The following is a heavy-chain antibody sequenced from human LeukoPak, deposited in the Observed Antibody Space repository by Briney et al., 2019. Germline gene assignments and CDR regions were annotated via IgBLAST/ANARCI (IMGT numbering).Heavy chain of an antibody. D-gene: IGHD5-18*01. V-gene: IGHV3-30*18. J-gene: IGHJ4*02. CDR2: ISYDGSNK. CDR3: AKVAVDTAMPIDY. CDR1: GFTFSSYG. Sequence: GGSLRLSCAASGFTFSSYGMHWVRRAPGKGLEWVAVISYDGSNKYYADSVKGRFTISRDNSKNTLYLQMNSLRAEDTAVYYCAKVAVDTAMPIDYWGQGTLVTVSS.